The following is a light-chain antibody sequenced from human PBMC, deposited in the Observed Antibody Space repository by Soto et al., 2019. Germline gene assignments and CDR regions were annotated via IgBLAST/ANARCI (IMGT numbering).Light chain of an antibody. CDR1: QRVYSN. Sequence: EILMTQSPDTLSVSPGESATLSCRASQRVYSNLAWYQQRPGQAPRLLTYGASTRATGVPARFSGRGSGTEFTLTISSLQSEDFAVYYCQQYTNWPPNTFGQGTRLEMK. CDR2: GAS. CDR3: QQYTNWPPNT. V-gene: IGKV3-15*01. J-gene: IGKJ5*01.